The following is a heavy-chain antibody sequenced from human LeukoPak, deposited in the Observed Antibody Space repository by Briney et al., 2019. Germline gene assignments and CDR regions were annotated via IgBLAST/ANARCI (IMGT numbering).Heavy chain of an antibody. CDR2: ISGSGGST. J-gene: IGHJ4*02. CDR1: GFTFSSYW. CDR3: AKDRGSSWTPYYFDY. V-gene: IGHV3-23*01. Sequence: GGSLRLSCAASGFTFSSYWISWVRQAPGKGLEWVSAISGSGGSTYYADSVKGRFTISRDNSKNTLYLQMNSLRAEDTAVYYCAKDRGSSWTPYYFDYWGQGTLVTVSS. D-gene: IGHD6-13*01.